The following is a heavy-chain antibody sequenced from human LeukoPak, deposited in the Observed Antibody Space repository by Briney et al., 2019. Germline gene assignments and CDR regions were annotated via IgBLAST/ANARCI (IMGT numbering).Heavy chain of an antibody. J-gene: IGHJ4*02. Sequence: GASVKVSCKASGGTFSSYAISWVRQAPGQGLEWMGGIIPIFGTANYAQKFQGRVTITADESTSTAYMELSSLRSEDTAVYYCPRKYDSSGYYDYWGQGILVTVSS. CDR1: GGTFSSYA. V-gene: IGHV1-69*13. D-gene: IGHD3-22*01. CDR2: IIPIFGTA. CDR3: PRKYDSSGYYDY.